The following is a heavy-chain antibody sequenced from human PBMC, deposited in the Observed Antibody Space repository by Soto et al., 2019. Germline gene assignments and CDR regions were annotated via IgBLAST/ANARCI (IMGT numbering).Heavy chain of an antibody. J-gene: IGHJ5*02. V-gene: IGHV1-69*06. CDR1: GGTFSSYA. D-gene: IGHD2-15*01. Sequence: GASVKVSCKASGGTFSSYAISWVRQAPGQGLEWMGGIIPIFGTANYAQKFQGRVTITADKSTSTAYTELSSLRSEDTAVYYCARVHVDCSSGSCYSNWFDPWGQGTLVTVSS. CDR3: ARVHVDCSSGSCYSNWFDP. CDR2: IIPIFGTA.